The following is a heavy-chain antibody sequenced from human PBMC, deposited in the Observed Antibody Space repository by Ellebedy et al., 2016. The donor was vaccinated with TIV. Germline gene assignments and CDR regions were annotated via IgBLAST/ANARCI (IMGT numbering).Heavy chain of an antibody. V-gene: IGHV1-2*02. CDR2: INPYSGGT. Sequence: AATVKVSCKTSGYTFTDYYIHWVRQAPGQGLEWMAWINPYSGGTNYAQKFQGRVTVTRDTSTSTAFLELSRLSTDDTAVYYCTRDLTNIVSGDYWGQGTLVTVSS. D-gene: IGHD5/OR15-5a*01. CDR1: GYTFTDYY. CDR3: TRDLTNIVSGDY. J-gene: IGHJ4*02.